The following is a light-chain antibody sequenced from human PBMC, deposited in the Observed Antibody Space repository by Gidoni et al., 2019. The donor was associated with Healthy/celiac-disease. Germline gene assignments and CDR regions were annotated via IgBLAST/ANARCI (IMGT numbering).Light chain of an antibody. J-gene: IGKJ5*01. Sequence: ETVMTQSPATLSVSPGERATLSCRASQSVSKSLAWYQQKPGQAPRLLIYGASIRATGIPARFRGSGYGTEFTLTISSLQSEDFAVYYCQQYDNWPPITFGQGTRVEIK. CDR2: GAS. CDR1: QSVSKS. V-gene: IGKV3-15*01. CDR3: QQYDNWPPIT.